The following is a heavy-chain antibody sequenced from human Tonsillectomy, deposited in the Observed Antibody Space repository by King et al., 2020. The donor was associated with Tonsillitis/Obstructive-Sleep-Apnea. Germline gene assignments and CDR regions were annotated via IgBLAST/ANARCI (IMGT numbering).Heavy chain of an antibody. CDR2: IDWDDDK. D-gene: IGHD3-10*01. CDR3: ARSFPFNNGWGRYDAFDI. CDR1: GFSLSTSGMC. V-gene: IGHV2-70*11. J-gene: IGHJ3*02. Sequence: TLKESGPALVKPIQTLTLTCTFSGFSLSTSGMCVSWIRQPPGKALEWLARIDWDDDKYYSTSLKTRLTISKDTSKNQVVLTMTNMDPVDTATYYCARSFPFNNGWGRYDAFDIWAQGTMVT.